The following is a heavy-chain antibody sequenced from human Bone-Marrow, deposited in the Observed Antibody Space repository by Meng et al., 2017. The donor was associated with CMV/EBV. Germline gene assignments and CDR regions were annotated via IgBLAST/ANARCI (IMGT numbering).Heavy chain of an antibody. Sequence: GESLKISCKGSGYSFTSYWIGWVRQMPGKGLEWMGIIYPGDSDTRYSPSFQGQVTISADKSISTAYLQWSSLKASDTAIYYCARQNPPPNCSSTSCRYKYFDYWGQGTLVTVSS. D-gene: IGHD2-2*01. CDR3: ARQNPPPNCSSTSCRYKYFDY. V-gene: IGHV5-51*01. CDR2: IYPGDSDT. CDR1: GYSFTSYW. J-gene: IGHJ4*02.